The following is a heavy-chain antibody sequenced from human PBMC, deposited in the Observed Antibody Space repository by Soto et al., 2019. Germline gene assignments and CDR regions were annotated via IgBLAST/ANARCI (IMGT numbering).Heavy chain of an antibody. Sequence: SETLSLTCTVSGYSISSGYYWGWIRQPPGKGLEWIGSIYHSGSTYYNPSLKSRVTISVDTSKNQFSLKLSSVTAADTAVYYCARDGAYSGSYLNYWGQGTLVTVSS. J-gene: IGHJ4*02. CDR1: GYSISSGYY. V-gene: IGHV4-38-2*02. CDR3: ARDGAYSGSYLNY. D-gene: IGHD1-26*01. CDR2: IYHSGST.